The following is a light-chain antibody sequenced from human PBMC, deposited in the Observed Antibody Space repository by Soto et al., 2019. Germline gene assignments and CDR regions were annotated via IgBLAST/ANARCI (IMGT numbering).Light chain of an antibody. CDR1: SSDVGSYDY. CDR3: SSYTSNTPVI. CDR2: EVS. Sequence: QSALTQPASVSGSPGQSITISCTGTSSDVGSYDYVSWYLHHPGKAPKLIIYEVSNRPSGVSNRFSGSKSGNTASLTISGLQAEDEADYYCSSYTSNTPVIFGGGTKVTVL. V-gene: IGLV2-14*01. J-gene: IGLJ2*01.